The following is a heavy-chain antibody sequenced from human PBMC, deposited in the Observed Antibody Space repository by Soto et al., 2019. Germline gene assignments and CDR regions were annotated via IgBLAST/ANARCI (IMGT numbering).Heavy chain of an antibody. J-gene: IGHJ5*02. Sequence: SETLSLTCTVSGGSISSSSYYWGWIRQPPGKGLEWIGSIYYSGSTYYNPSLKSRVTISVDTSKNQFSLKLSSVTAADTAVYYCARPSGSSWYDWFDPWGKGTLVTVAS. CDR1: GGSISSSSYY. D-gene: IGHD6-13*01. V-gene: IGHV4-39*01. CDR3: ARPSGSSWYDWFDP. CDR2: IYYSGST.